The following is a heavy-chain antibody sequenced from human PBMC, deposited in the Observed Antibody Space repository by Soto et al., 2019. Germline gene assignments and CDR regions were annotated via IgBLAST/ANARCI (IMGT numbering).Heavy chain of an antibody. D-gene: IGHD6-6*01. V-gene: IGHV3-11*01. CDR1: GFICSDYD. CDR2: ISSRGTDT. J-gene: IGHJ1*01. CDR3: ARKGPRAARPNH. Sequence: QVHLVESGGGLVRPGGSLRLSCAASGFICSDYDMSWLRQAPGKCLEWVSCISSRGTDTYYADSVKGRFTISRDNAKNSLFVEMNSRRVEDTAVYDCARKGPRAARPNHWGQGTLVTVSS.